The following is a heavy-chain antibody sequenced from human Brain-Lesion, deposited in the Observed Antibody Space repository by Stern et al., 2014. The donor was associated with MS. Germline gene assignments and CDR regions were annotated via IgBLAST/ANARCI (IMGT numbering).Heavy chain of an antibody. CDR1: GFSFGDYA. J-gene: IGHJ4*02. Sequence: EVQLAQSGGGLIEPGRSLRLSCTASGFSFGDYAINWIRQAPGKGLECVGFIRSKVYGGAAEYAASVKGRFTISRDDSKSIAYLQVNGLKTEDTAVYYCTRDRLDYGYSYFDYWGQGTLVTVSS. V-gene: IGHV3-49*03. D-gene: IGHD4-17*01. CDR2: IRSKVYGGAA. CDR3: TRDRLDYGYSYFDY.